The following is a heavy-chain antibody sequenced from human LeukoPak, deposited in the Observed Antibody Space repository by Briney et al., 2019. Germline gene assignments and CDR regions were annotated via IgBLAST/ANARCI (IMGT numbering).Heavy chain of an antibody. CDR3: AREGTAGTNLNWFDP. CDR2: ISYSGST. V-gene: IGHV4-59*01. J-gene: IGHJ5*02. D-gene: IGHD1-1*01. Sequence: SETLSHTCTVSGGSISSYYLSWIRQPPGKGLEWIGYISYSGSTNFNPSLKSRVTISVDTSKNQFSLKLSSVTAADTAVYYCAREGTAGTNLNWFDPWGQGTLVTVSS. CDR1: GGSISSYY.